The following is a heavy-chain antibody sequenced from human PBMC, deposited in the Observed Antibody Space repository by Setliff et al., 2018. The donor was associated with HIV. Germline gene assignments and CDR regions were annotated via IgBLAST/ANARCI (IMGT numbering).Heavy chain of an antibody. CDR3: ARVGSYDFWSGLYYYYYYMDV. Sequence: ASVKVSCKASGYSLTSYSINWVRQAPGQGLEWMGYINTNTGNPTYAQGFTGRFVFSVDTPVNTAYLQISSLKAEDTAVYYCARVGSYDFWSGLYYYYYYMDVWGKGTTVTVSS. CDR2: INTNTGNP. J-gene: IGHJ6*03. D-gene: IGHD3-3*01. V-gene: IGHV7-4-1*02. CDR1: GYSLTSYS.